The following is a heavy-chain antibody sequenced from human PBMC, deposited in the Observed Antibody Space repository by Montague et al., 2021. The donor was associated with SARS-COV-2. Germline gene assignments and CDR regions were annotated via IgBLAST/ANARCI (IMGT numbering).Heavy chain of an antibody. Sequence: PALVKPTQTLTLTCTFSGFSLSTPNVGVAWIRQPPGKALEWLAVIYSNGDKRYSPSLQRGLTITKDTSRNQVVLSLTNVDPLDTATYYCAHLIRYYDIFAGISFDDWGQGTQVTVSS. D-gene: IGHD3-9*01. J-gene: IGHJ4*02. CDR3: AHLIRYYDIFAGISFDD. CDR1: GFSLSTPNVG. CDR2: IYSNGDK. V-gene: IGHV2-5*01.